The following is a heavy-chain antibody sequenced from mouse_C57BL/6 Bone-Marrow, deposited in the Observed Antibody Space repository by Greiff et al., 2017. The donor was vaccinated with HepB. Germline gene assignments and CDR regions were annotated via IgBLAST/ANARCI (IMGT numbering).Heavy chain of an antibody. Sequence: EVQLQQSGPELVKPGASVKISCKASGYTFTDYYMNWVKQSHGKSLEWIGDINPNNGGTSYNQKFKGKATLTVDKSSSTAYMELRSLTSEDSAVYYCAPEVFAYWGQGTLVTVSA. CDR3: APEVFAY. CDR2: INPNNGGT. J-gene: IGHJ3*01. CDR1: GYTFTDYY. V-gene: IGHV1-26*01.